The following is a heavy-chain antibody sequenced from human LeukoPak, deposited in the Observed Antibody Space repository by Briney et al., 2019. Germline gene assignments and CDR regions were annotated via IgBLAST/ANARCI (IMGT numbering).Heavy chain of an antibody. V-gene: IGHV3-11*01. Sequence: PGGSLRLSCAASGFTFSDYYISWIRQAPGKGLEWVSYISTSGNTMYYADSVKGRFTISRDNAKNSLYLQMNSLRAEDTAVYYCARALIVAAAGLEYWGQGTLVTVSS. CDR2: ISTSGNTM. CDR1: GFTFSDYY. J-gene: IGHJ4*02. D-gene: IGHD6-13*01. CDR3: ARALIVAAAGLEY.